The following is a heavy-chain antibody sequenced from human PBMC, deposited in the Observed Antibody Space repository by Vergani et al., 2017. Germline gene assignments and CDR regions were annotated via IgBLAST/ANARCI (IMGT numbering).Heavy chain of an antibody. CDR2: IYPGDSDT. D-gene: IGHD3-3*01. Sequence: EVQLVQSGAEVKKPGESLKLSCKVSGYSFTIYWIGWVRQMPGKGLEWMGIIYPGDSDTRYRPSFQGQVTISADKSISTAYLQWSSLKASDTAMYYCARHRRVTTYPFDYWGQGTLVTVSS. CDR3: ARHRRVTTYPFDY. J-gene: IGHJ4*02. CDR1: GYSFTIYW. V-gene: IGHV5-51*01.